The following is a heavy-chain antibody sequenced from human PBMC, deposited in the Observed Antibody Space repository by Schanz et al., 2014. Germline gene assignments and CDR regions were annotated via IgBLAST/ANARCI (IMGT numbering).Heavy chain of an antibody. V-gene: IGHV3-48*01. Sequence: EVQLLESGGGLVQPGGSLRLSCAASGFTFSSYAMTWVRQAPGKGLEWVSDISSGSSYANYADSVKGRFTVSRDSGQNSLYLQMNSLRAGDTAVHYCARGTDWSLHYWGQGTLVTVSS. CDR1: GFTFSSYA. D-gene: IGHD1-1*01. J-gene: IGHJ4*02. CDR2: ISSGSSYA. CDR3: ARGTDWSLHY.